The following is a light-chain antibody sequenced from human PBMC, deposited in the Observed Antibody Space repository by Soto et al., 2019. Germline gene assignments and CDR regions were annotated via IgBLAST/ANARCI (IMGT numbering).Light chain of an antibody. CDR2: GAS. V-gene: IGKV3-20*01. CDR1: QSVSGSY. Sequence: EIVWTQSPCTLSVSPGERATLSCRSSQSVSGSYLAWYEQKPGQAPRLVSYGASSRATGIPDRFSGSGSGTEFTLTISRLEPEDFAVYCCQQYGTSPITFGQGTRLEIK. CDR3: QQYGTSPIT. J-gene: IGKJ5*01.